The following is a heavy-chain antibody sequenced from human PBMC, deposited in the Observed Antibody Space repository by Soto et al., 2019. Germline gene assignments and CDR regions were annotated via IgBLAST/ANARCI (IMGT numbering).Heavy chain of an antibody. CDR1: GFTFDDYG. CDR3: VRGASLNLAY. CDR2: VTWNGGST. Sequence: EVQLVESGGGVLRPGGSLRLSCAAAGFTFDDYGMSWARQAPGKGLGWVSGVTWNGGSTGYADSVKGRFTISRDNAKKALYMQMNGLRAADTAFYYCVRGASLNLAYWGQGTLVTVSS. V-gene: IGHV3-20*04. J-gene: IGHJ4*02. D-gene: IGHD1-26*01.